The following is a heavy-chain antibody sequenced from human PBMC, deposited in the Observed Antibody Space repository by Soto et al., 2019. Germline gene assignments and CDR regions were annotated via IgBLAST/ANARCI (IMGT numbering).Heavy chain of an antibody. V-gene: IGHV3-23*01. CDR2: ISGSGGST. CDR3: AKEGYCSGGSCEKYYYDSSGYPYFDY. Sequence: PGGSLRLSCAASGFTVSSNYMSWVRQAPGKGLEWVSVISGSGGSTYYADSVKGRFTISRDNSKNTLYLQMNSLRAEDTAVYYCAKEGYCSGGSCEKYYYDSSGYPYFDYWGQGTLVTVS. CDR1: GFTVSSNY. D-gene: IGHD3-22*01. J-gene: IGHJ4*02.